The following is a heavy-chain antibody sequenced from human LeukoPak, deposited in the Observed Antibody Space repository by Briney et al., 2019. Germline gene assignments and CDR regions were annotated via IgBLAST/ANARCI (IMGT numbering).Heavy chain of an antibody. CDR2: IYYSGST. V-gene: IGHV4-59*01. J-gene: IGHJ4*02. D-gene: IGHD5-18*01. CDR1: GGSISSYY. CDR3: ARDLRGYSYGLDY. Sequence: SETLSLTCTVSGGSISSYYWSWIRQPPGKGLEWIGYIYYSGSTNCNPSLKSRVTISVDTSKNQFSLKLSSVTAADTAVYYCARDLRGYSYGLDYWGQGTLVTVSS.